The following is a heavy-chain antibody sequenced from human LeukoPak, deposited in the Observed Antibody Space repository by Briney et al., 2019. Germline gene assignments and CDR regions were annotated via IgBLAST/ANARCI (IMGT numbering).Heavy chain of an antibody. J-gene: IGHJ4*02. V-gene: IGHV4-31*03. CDR3: ARATYYYDSSGPPLFDY. Sequence: SETLSLTCTVSGGSVSSGGYYWSWIRQHPGKGLEWIGYIYYSGSTYYNPSLKSRVTISVDRSKNQFSLKLSSVTAADTAVYYCARATYYYDSSGPPLFDYWGQGTLVTVSS. CDR1: GGSVSSGGYY. D-gene: IGHD3-22*01. CDR2: IYYSGST.